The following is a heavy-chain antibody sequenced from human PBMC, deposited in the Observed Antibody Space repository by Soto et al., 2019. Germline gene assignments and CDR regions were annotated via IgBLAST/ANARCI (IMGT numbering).Heavy chain of an antibody. J-gene: IGHJ6*02. CDR1: GYTFTSYA. CDR2: INAGNGNT. D-gene: IGHD6-19*01. V-gene: IGHV1-3*01. CDR3: ARVAVAGTYYYGMHV. Sequence: ASVKVSCKASGYTFTSYAMHWVRQAPGQRLEWMGWINAGNGNTKYSQKFQGRVTITRDTSASTAYMELSSLRSEDTAVYYCARVAVAGTYYYGMHVWGQVTTVTVSS.